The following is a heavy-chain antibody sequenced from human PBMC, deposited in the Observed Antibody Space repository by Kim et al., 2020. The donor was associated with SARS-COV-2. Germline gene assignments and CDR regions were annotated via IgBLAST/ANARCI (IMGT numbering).Heavy chain of an antibody. CDR1: GFTFSSYA. CDR3: AKEWRAYCGGDCCTDY. V-gene: IGHV3-23*01. J-gene: IGHJ4*02. CDR2: ISGSGGST. Sequence: GGSLRLSCAASGFTFSSYAMSWVRQAPWKGLEWVSVISGSGGSTYYADSVKGRLTISRDNSKNTLYLQMTSLRAEDTAVYYCAKEWRAYCGGDCCTDYWGQGTLVTFSS. D-gene: IGHD2-21*01.